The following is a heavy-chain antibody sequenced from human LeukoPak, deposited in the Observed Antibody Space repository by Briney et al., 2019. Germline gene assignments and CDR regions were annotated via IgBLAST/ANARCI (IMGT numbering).Heavy chain of an antibody. CDR1: GYTFTNYG. J-gene: IGHJ6*03. CDR2: ISAYNGNT. CDR3: ARDRSGIVGASVYYYYMDV. V-gene: IGHV1-18*01. D-gene: IGHD1-26*01. Sequence: ASVKVSCKASGYTFTNYGISWVRQAPGQGLEWMGWISAYNGNTNYAQKLQGRVTMTTDTSTSTAYMELRSLRSDDTAVYYCARDRSGIVGASVYYYYMDVWGKGTTVTVSS.